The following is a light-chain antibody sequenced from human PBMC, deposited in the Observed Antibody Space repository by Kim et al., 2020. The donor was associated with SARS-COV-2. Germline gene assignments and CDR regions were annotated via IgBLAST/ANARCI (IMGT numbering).Light chain of an antibody. Sequence: PGESATLSCRASQTISSDSLAWYQQRPGQAPRLLIYGASTRATDVPDRFSGGGSGTDFTLTLTTLEPEDFAVYYCQQYGDFVLTFGGGTKV. V-gene: IGKV3-20*01. CDR2: GAS. CDR3: QQYGDFVLT. CDR1: QTISSDS. J-gene: IGKJ4*01.